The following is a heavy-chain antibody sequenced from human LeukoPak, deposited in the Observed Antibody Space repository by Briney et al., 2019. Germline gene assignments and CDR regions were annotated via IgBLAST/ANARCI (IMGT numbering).Heavy chain of an antibody. Sequence: PSETLSLTCAVYGGSFSGYYWSWIRQPPGKGLEWIGEINHSGSTNYNPSLKSRVTISVDTSKNQFSLKLSSVTAADTAVYYCARLGRVATRSDYWGQGTLVTVSS. CDR1: GGSFSGYY. V-gene: IGHV4-34*01. CDR2: INHSGST. D-gene: IGHD5-12*01. J-gene: IGHJ4*02. CDR3: ARLGRVATRSDY.